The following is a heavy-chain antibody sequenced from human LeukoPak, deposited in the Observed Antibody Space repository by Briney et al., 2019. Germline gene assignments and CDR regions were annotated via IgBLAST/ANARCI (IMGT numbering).Heavy chain of an antibody. Sequence: GASVKVSCKASGYTFTSYGISWVRQAPGQGLEWMGWISAYNGNTNYAQKFQGRVTMTRDTSISTAYMELSRLRSDDTAVYYCARGGQWLVTNWFDPWGQGTLVTVSS. CDR1: GYTFTSYG. J-gene: IGHJ5*02. CDR3: ARGGQWLVTNWFDP. D-gene: IGHD6-19*01. CDR2: ISAYNGNT. V-gene: IGHV1-18*01.